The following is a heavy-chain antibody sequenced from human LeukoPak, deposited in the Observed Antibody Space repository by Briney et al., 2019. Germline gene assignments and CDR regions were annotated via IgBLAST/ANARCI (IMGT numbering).Heavy chain of an antibody. CDR3: ARERFHSGDSSGYYLLPDY. J-gene: IGHJ4*02. CDR1: GGTFSSYA. Sequence: GASVKVSCKASGGTFSSYAISWVRQAPGQGLEWMGRIIPILGIANYAQKFQGRVTITADKSTSTAYMELSSLRSEDTAVYYCARERFHSGDSSGYYLLPDYWGQGTLVTVSS. CDR2: IIPILGIA. V-gene: IGHV1-69*04. D-gene: IGHD3-22*01.